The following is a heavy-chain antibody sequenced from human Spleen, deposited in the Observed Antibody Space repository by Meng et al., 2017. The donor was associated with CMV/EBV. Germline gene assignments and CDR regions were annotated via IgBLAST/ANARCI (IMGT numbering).Heavy chain of an antibody. J-gene: IGHJ6*02. D-gene: IGHD2-2*01. CDR1: GFTFSSYA. CDR2: ISYDGSNK. Sequence: GESLKISCAASGFTFSSYAMHWVRQAPGKGLEWVAVISYDGSNKYYADSVKGRFTISRDNSKNTLYLQMNSLRAEDTAVYYCARSYKDCSSTSCYGTDYYYYGMDVWGQGTTVTVSS. V-gene: IGHV3-30-3*01. CDR3: ARSYKDCSSTSCYGTDYYYYGMDV.